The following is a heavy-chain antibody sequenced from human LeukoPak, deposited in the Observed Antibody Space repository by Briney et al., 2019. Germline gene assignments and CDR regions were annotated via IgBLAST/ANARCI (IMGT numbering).Heavy chain of an antibody. Sequence: ASVMVSCKASGYTFTSYDINWVRQATGQGLEWMGWMNPNSGNTGYAQKFQGRVTITRNTSISTAYMELSSLRSEDTAVYYCARAGRSGSYYYYYYMDVWGKGTTVTVSS. CDR3: ARAGRSGSYYYYYYMDV. J-gene: IGHJ6*03. V-gene: IGHV1-8*03. D-gene: IGHD1-26*01. CDR2: MNPNSGNT. CDR1: GYTFTSYD.